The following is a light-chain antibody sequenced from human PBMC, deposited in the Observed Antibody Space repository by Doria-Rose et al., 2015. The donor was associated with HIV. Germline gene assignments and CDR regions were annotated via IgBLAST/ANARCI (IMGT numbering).Light chain of an antibody. J-gene: IGKJ1*01. CDR2: LAS. V-gene: IGKV1-39*01. CDR1: QNINNF. CDR3: QESYDILAWT. Sequence: TQSPSTLSASVGGRVTITCRASQNINNFLNWYQQRPGKAPRLLIYLASNLQSGVPARFSGRGSGTDFTLTISGLQPEDFATYYCQESYDILAWTFGPGTKVDMK.